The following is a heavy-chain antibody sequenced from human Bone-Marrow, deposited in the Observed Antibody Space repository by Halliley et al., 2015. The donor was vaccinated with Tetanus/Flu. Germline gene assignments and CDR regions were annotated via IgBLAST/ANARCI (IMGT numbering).Heavy chain of an antibody. CDR3: ARDRDVVVTAVHYDAFDI. CDR2: IDSRGTYL. V-gene: IGHV3-11*06. Sequence: IDSRGTYLNYADSVKGRFTISRDNAKNSLYLQMNSLGAEDTAVYYCARDRDVVVTAVHYDAFDIWGQGTMVTVSS. D-gene: IGHD2-21*02. J-gene: IGHJ3*02.